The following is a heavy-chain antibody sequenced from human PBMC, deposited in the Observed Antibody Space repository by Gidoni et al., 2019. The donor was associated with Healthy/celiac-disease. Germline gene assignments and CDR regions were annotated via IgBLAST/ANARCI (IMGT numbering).Heavy chain of an antibody. CDR3: ARESGGYCSSTSCYEWFDY. Sequence: QVQLQESGPGLVKPSGTLSLTRAVSGGSISSRNWWSWVRQPPGKGLEWIGEIYHSGSTNYNPSLKSRVTISVDKSKNQFSLKLSSVTAADTAVYYCARESGGYCSSTSCYEWFDYWGQGTLVTVSS. V-gene: IGHV4-4*02. CDR2: IYHSGST. CDR1: GGSISSRNW. D-gene: IGHD2-2*01. J-gene: IGHJ4*02.